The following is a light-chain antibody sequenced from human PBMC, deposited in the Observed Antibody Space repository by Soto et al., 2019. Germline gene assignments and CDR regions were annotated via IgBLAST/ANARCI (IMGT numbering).Light chain of an antibody. V-gene: IGKV4-1*01. J-gene: IGKJ2*01. CDR1: QSLLYTSNNKNY. CDR3: QQYYSTPPT. CDR2: WAY. Sequence: DIVMTQSSDSLAVSLGERATINCKSSQSLLYTSNNKNYLAWYQQKPRQPPNLLIYWAYTRESGVPDRFTGSGSGTDFTLTISSLQAEDVAVYYCQQYYSTPPTFGQGTKLEIK.